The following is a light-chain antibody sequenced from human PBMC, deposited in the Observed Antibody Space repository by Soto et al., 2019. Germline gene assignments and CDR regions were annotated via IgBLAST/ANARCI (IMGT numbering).Light chain of an antibody. V-gene: IGKV3-15*01. CDR1: QSISSN. Sequence: EIVMTQSPRTLSVSPGERATLSCRASQSISSNLAWNQQKPGQAPRLLIYGASTRATGIPARFSGSGSGTEFTLTISSLQSEDFAVYYCQQYNNWPPMTFGQGTRLEIK. J-gene: IGKJ5*01. CDR2: GAS. CDR3: QQYNNWPPMT.